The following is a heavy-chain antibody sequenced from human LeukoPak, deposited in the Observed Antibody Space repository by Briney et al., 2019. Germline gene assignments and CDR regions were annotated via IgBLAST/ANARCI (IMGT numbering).Heavy chain of an antibody. J-gene: IGHJ4*02. D-gene: IGHD3-10*01. V-gene: IGHV3-30-3*01. CDR2: ISYDGSNK. CDR3: ARGGARDVLLWFGELSTYFDY. Sequence: GGSLRLSCAASGFTFSSYAMHWVRQAPGKGLEWVAVISYDGSNKYYADSVKGRFTISRDNSKNTLYLQMNSLRAEDTAVYYCARGGARDVLLWFGELSTYFDYWGQGTLVTVSS. CDR1: GFTFSSYA.